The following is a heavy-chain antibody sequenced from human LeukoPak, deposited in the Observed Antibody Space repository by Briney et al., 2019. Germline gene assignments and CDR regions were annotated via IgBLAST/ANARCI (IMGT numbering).Heavy chain of an antibody. CDR2: INPSGGST. V-gene: IGHV1-46*01. CDR1: GYTFTSYY. CDR3: ASWVENYDSSGYLDY. Sequence: GASVKVSCKASGYTFTSYYMHWVRQAPGQGLEWMGIINPSGGSTSYAQKFQGRVTMTSDTSTSTVYMELSSLRSEDTAVYYCASWVENYDSSGYLDYWGQGTLVTVSS. D-gene: IGHD3-22*01. J-gene: IGHJ4*02.